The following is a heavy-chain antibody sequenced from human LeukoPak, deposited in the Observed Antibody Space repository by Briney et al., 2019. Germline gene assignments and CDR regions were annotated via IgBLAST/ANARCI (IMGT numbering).Heavy chain of an antibody. Sequence: SETPSLTCTVSAVSINNYYWSWIRQPPGKGLEWIGYIHYTGNTNYNPSLKSRLIISIDTSKNQFSLKLRSVTAADTALYFCARASSSPGSGYYPFDYWGQGILVTVSS. D-gene: IGHD3-3*01. CDR3: ARASSSPGSGYYPFDY. CDR1: AVSINNYY. CDR2: IHYTGNT. V-gene: IGHV4-59*01. J-gene: IGHJ4*02.